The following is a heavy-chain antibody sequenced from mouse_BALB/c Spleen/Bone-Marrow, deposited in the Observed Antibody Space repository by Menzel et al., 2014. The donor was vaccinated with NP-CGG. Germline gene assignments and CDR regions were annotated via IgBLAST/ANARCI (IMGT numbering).Heavy chain of an antibody. CDR3: XXXXXXXXXXX. CDR1: GFDFSGFW. J-gene: IGHJ3*01. V-gene: IGHV4-1*02. Sequence: EVKLQESGGGLVQPGGSLKLSCAASGFDFSGFWMGWVRQAPGKGLEWIGEINPDSSTINYTPSLKDRFIISRDNAKKTLYLQTSKXRXXDTAPYYGXXXXXXXXXXXWGQGTXVTXSA. CDR2: INPDSSTI.